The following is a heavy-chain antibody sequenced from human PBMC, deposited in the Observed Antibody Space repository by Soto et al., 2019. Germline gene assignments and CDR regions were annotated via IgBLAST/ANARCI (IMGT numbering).Heavy chain of an antibody. Sequence: GGSLRLSCAASGFTFSSYSMNWVRQAPGKGLEWVSSISSSSSYIYYADSVKGRFTISRDNAKNSLYLQMNSLRAEDTAVYYCAIGGYDILTGQKPDYWGQGTLVTVS. CDR3: AIGGYDILTGQKPDY. CDR2: ISSSSSYI. V-gene: IGHV3-21*01. CDR1: GFTFSSYS. D-gene: IGHD3-9*01. J-gene: IGHJ4*02.